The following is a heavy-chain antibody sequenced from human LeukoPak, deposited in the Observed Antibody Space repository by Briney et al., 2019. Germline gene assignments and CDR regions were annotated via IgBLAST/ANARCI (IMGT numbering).Heavy chain of an antibody. J-gene: IGHJ4*02. V-gene: IGHV3-23*01. Sequence: GGSLRLSCAASGFTFSSYAMSWVRQAPGKGLEWVSAISGSGGSTYYADSVKGRFTISRDNSKNTLYLHMNGLRPEDTAVYFCAKDWGSKFASGSSYLDSWGQGTLVTVSS. D-gene: IGHD3-10*01. CDR3: AKDWGSKFASGSSYLDS. CDR2: ISGSGGST. CDR1: GFTFSSYA.